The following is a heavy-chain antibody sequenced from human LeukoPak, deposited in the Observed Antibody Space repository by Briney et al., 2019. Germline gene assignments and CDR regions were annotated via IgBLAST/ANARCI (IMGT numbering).Heavy chain of an antibody. V-gene: IGHV3-21*01. J-gene: IGHJ4*02. D-gene: IGHD5-18*01. CDR1: GFTFSTYS. Sequence: GGSLRLSCAASGFTFSTYSMNWVRQTPGKGLEWVSSISSSSTYIYYADSVKGRFTISRDNAKNSLYLQMNSLRVEDTAVYYCAREPTAMILWGQGTLVTVSS. CDR3: AREPTAMIL. CDR2: ISSSSTYI.